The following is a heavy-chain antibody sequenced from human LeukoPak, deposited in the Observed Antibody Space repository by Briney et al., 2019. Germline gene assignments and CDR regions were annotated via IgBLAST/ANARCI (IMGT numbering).Heavy chain of an antibody. CDR1: GGSFSGYY. CDR2: INHSGST. Sequence: PSETLSLTCAVYGGSFSGYYWSWIRQPPGKGLEWIGEINHSGSTNYNPPLKSRVTISVDTSKNQFSLKLSSVTAADTAVYYCARTPKYYYDSSGYYYTYYFDYWGQGTLVTVSS. V-gene: IGHV4-34*01. CDR3: ARTPKYYYDSSGYYYTYYFDY. D-gene: IGHD3-22*01. J-gene: IGHJ4*02.